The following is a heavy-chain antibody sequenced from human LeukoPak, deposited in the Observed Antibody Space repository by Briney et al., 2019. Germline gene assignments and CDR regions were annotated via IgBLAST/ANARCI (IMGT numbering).Heavy chain of an antibody. CDR3: ARVFWLYSGGIYYMDV. CDR2: ISAYNGNT. V-gene: IGHV1-18*01. J-gene: IGHJ6*03. D-gene: IGHD3-9*01. Sequence: GASVKVSCKASGYTFTSYGISWVRQAPGQGLEWMGWISAYNGNTNYAQKLQGRVTMTTDTSTSTAYMELRSLRSDDTAVYYCARVFWLYSGGIYYMDVWGKGTTVTVSS. CDR1: GYTFTSYG.